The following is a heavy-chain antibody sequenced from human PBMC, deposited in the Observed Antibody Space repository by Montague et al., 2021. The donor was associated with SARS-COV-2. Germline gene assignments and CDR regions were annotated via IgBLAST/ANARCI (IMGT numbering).Heavy chain of an antibody. CDR1: GFPFDDYA. CDR2: ISGDGGST. V-gene: IGHV3-43*02. CDR3: AKETGYSSSWYSNYDAFDI. D-gene: IGHD6-13*01. Sequence: SRRLSCAASGFPFDDYAMHWVRQAPGKGLEWVSLISGDGGSTYYADSVKGRFTISRDNSKNSLYLQMNSLRTEDTALYYCAKETGYSSSWYSNYDAFDIWGQGTMVTVSS. J-gene: IGHJ3*02.